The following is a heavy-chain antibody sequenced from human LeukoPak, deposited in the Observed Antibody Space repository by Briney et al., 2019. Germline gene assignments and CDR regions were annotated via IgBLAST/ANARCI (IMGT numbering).Heavy chain of an antibody. D-gene: IGHD2-2*01. CDR3: ASWTAAGFDDAFDI. V-gene: IGHV6-1*01. Sequence: SQTLSLTCAISGDSVSSNSSAWNWIRQSPSRGLEWLGRTYYRSKRYNDYAVSVKSRITINPDTSKNQLSLQLNSVTPEDTAVYYCASWTAAGFDDAFDIWGQGTMVTVSS. J-gene: IGHJ3*02. CDR2: TYYRSKRYN. CDR1: GDSVSSNSSA.